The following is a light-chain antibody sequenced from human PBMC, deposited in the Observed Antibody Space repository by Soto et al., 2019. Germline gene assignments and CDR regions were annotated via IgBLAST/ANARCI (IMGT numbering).Light chain of an antibody. CDR2: RNN. Sequence: QLVLTQPPSASGTPGQRVTISCSGSTSNIGSNYVYWYQQLPGTAPTLLIYRNNQRPSGVPDRFSGAKSGTSASLAISGLRTEDEADYSCATWDDSLSGYIFGTGTKVTVL. CDR3: ATWDDSLSGYI. J-gene: IGLJ1*01. V-gene: IGLV1-47*01. CDR1: TSNIGSNY.